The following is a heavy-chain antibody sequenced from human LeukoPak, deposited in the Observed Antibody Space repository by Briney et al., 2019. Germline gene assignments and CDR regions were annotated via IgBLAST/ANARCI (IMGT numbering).Heavy chain of an antibody. Sequence: SSETLSLTCTVSGGSISSYYWSWIRQPPGKGLEWIGYIYYSGSTNYNPSLKSRVTISVDTSKNQFSLKLSSVTAADTAVYYCARADIYGSGTPFDPWGQGTLVTVSS. CDR3: ARADIYGSGTPFDP. CDR2: IYYSGST. D-gene: IGHD3-10*01. V-gene: IGHV4-59*01. J-gene: IGHJ5*02. CDR1: GGSISSYY.